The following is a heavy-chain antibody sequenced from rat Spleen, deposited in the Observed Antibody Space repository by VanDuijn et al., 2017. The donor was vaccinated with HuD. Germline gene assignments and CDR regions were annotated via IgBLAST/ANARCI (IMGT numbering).Heavy chain of an antibody. V-gene: IGHV5-17*01. D-gene: IGHD1-6*01. CDR3: TTGQFMYTKDSNWFAY. J-gene: IGHJ3*01. CDR2: IIYDGSST. CDR1: GFTFSDFA. Sequence: EVQLVESGGGLVQPGRSLKVSCAASGFTFSDFAMAWVRQAPKKGLEWVATIIYDGSSTYYRDSVKGRFTISRDNAKSTLYLQMDSLRSEETATYYCTTGQFMYTKDSNWFAYWGQGTLVTVSS.